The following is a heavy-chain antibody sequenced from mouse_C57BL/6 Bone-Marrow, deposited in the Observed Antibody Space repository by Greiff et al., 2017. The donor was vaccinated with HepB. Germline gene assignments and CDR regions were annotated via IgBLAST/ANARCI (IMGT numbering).Heavy chain of an antibody. CDR2: INPYNGGT. CDR3: AREVYYGSSLDY. J-gene: IGHJ2*01. CDR1: GYTFTDYY. D-gene: IGHD1-1*01. V-gene: IGHV1-19*01. Sequence: EVKLEESGPVLVKPGASVKMSCKASGYTFTDYYMNWVKQSHGKSLEWIGVINPYNGGTSYNQKFKGKATLTVDKSSSTAYMELNSLTSEDSAVYYCAREVYYGSSLDYWGQGTTLTVSS.